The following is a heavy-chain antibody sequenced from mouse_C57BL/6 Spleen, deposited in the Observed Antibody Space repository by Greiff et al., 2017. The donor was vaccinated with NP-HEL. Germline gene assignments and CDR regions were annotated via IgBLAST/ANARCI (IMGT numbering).Heavy chain of an antibody. CDR1: GFTFSDYG. J-gene: IGHJ1*03. D-gene: IGHD2-4*01. CDR2: ISSGSSTI. V-gene: IGHV5-17*01. CDR3: ARPRDYDGGYFDV. Sequence: EVKLVESGGGLVKPGGSLKLSCAASGFTFSDYGMHWVRQAPEKGLEWVAYISSGSSTIYYADTVKGRFTISRDNAKNTLFLQMTSLRSEDTAMYYCARPRDYDGGYFDVWGTGTTVTVSS.